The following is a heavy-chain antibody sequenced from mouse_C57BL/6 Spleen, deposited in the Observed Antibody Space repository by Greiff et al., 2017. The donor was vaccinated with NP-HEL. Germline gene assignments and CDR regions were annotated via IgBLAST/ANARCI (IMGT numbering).Heavy chain of an antibody. D-gene: IGHD1-1*01. CDR3: TTRYYGSSSAWFAY. J-gene: IGHJ3*01. V-gene: IGHV14-1*01. CDR2: IDPEDGDT. CDR1: GFNIKDYY. Sequence: VQLQQSGAELVRPGASVKLSCTASGFNIKDYYMHWVKQRPEQGLEWIGRIDPEDGDTEYAPKFPGKATMTADTSSNTAYLQLSSLTSEDTAVYYCTTRYYGSSSAWFAYWGQGTLVTVSA.